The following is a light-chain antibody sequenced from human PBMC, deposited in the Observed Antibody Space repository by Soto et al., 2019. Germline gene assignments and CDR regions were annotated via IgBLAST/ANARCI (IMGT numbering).Light chain of an antibody. J-gene: IGKJ2*01. Sequence: EIVMTQSPATLSVSPGERGTLSCRASQSVSYNLAWYQQKPGQAPRLLIYGASTRATGIPAGFSGSGSGTEFTLTISSLQSEDFAVYYCQQYDNWPYTFGQGTKLEIK. CDR1: QSVSYN. CDR2: GAS. CDR3: QQYDNWPYT. V-gene: IGKV3-15*01.